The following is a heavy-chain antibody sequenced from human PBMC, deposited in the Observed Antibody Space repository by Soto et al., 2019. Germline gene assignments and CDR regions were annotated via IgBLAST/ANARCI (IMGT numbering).Heavy chain of an antibody. CDR1: GGSISSSNW. V-gene: IGHV4-4*02. CDR2: IYHSGST. CDR3: ASGSGDLKNMFDY. Sequence: SETLSLTCAVSGGSISSSNWWSWVRQPPGKGLEWIGEIYHSGSTNYNPSLKSRVTISVDKSKNQFSLKLSSVTAADTAVYYCASGSGDLKNMFDYWGQGTLVTVSS. J-gene: IGHJ4*02. D-gene: IGHD3-10*01.